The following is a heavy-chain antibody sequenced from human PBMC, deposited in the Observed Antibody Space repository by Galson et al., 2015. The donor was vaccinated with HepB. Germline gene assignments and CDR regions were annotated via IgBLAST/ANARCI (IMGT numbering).Heavy chain of an antibody. Sequence: SLRLSCAASGFTFSSYGMHWVRQAPSKGLEWVAVIWYDGSNKYYADSVKGRFTISRDNSKNTLYLQMNSLRAEDTAVYYCAKDDNRGYYYDSSGYYSYWGQGTLVTVSS. CDR1: GFTFSSYG. V-gene: IGHV3-33*06. CDR3: AKDDNRGYYYDSSGYYSY. CDR2: IWYDGSNK. D-gene: IGHD3-22*01. J-gene: IGHJ4*02.